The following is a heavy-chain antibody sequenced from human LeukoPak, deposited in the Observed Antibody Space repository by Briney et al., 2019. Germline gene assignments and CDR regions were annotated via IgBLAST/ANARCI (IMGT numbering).Heavy chain of an antibody. V-gene: IGHV3-66*02. CDR3: ARDLRYFDWGAGYYYGMDV. Sequence: GGSLRLSCAASGFTVSSNYMSWGRQAPGEGLEWVSVIYSGGSTYYADSVKGRFTISRDNSKNTLYLQMNSLRAEDTAVYYCARDLRYFDWGAGYYYGMDVWGQGTTVTVSS. J-gene: IGHJ6*02. D-gene: IGHD3-9*01. CDR2: IYSGGST. CDR1: GFTVSSNY.